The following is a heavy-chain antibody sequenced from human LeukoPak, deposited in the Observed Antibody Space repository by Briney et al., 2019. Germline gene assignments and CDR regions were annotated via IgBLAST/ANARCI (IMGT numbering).Heavy chain of an antibody. V-gene: IGHV4-59*01. Sequence: SETLSLTCTVSGGSISSYYWSWIRQPPGKGLEWIGYIYYSGSTNYNPSLKSRVTISVDTSKNQFSLKLSSVTAADTAVYYCARQGLGYCSGGSCYHHDAFDIWGQGTMVTVSS. J-gene: IGHJ3*02. CDR2: IYYSGST. D-gene: IGHD2-15*01. CDR1: GGSISSYY. CDR3: ARQGLGYCSGGSCYHHDAFDI.